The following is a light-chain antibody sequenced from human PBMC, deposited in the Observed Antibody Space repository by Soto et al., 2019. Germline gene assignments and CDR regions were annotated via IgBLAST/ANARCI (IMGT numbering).Light chain of an antibody. V-gene: IGLV2-14*01. Sequence: QSVLSQPASVSGSPGQSITMSCTGSSSDFGDDKYVSWYQQQPGKGPNLLIYGVTNRPSGVSNRFSGSKSGNTASLTISGLQVEDEADYFCRSFTTSRIWLFGGGTKLTVL. CDR2: GVT. J-gene: IGLJ3*02. CDR3: RSFTTSRIWL. CDR1: SSDFGDDKY.